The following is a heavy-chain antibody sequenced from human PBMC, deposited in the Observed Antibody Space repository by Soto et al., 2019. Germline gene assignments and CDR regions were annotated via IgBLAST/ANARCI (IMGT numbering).Heavy chain of an antibody. Sequence: SLRLPCAASGFTFDDYAMHWVQQAPRKALGSVSGFSWNSGCIVYAESVKGRFPMSRDNAKNSMYLQMNSLRAEDTVMYYPAKDMFWRGMVRANWFEPWGQGTLVTVSS. D-gene: IGHD3-10*01. V-gene: IGHV3-9*01. J-gene: IGHJ5*02. CDR2: FSWNSGCI. CDR1: GFTFDDYA. CDR3: AKDMFWRGMVRANWFEP.